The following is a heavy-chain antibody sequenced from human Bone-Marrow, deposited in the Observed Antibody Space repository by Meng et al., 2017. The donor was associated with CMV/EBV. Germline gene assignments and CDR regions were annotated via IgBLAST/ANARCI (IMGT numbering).Heavy chain of an antibody. CDR2: INWNGGST. CDR3: ARDPRNKGLDP. V-gene: IGHV3-20*04. Sequence: GGSLRLSCAASGFTFDDYGMSWVRQAPGKGLEWVSGINWNGGSTGYADSVKGRFTISRDNAQNSLYLQMDSLRVEDSAVYYCARDPRNKGLDPWGQGTLVTVSS. J-gene: IGHJ5*02. CDR1: GFTFDDYG.